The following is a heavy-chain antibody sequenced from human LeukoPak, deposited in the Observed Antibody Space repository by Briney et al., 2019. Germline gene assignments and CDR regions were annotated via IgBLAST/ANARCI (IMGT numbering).Heavy chain of an antibody. J-gene: IGHJ4*02. CDR2: IYSGGST. CDR3: AKERSGGWPFDY. CDR1: GFTVSNNY. D-gene: IGHD6-19*01. V-gene: IGHV3-53*01. Sequence: GGSLRLSCAASGFTVSNNYMSWVRQAPGKGLEWVSIIYSGGSTYYADFVKGRFTISRDNSKNTLHLQMNSLRAEDTAIYYCAKERSGGWPFDYWGQGTLVTVSS.